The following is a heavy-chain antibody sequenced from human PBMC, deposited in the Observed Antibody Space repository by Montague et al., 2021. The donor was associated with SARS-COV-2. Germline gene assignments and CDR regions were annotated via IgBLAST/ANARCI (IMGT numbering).Heavy chain of an antibody. V-gene: IGHV4-61*01. CDR3: ARHARGEGYTSWFDS. J-gene: IGHJ5*01. D-gene: IGHD5-24*01. CDR2: IYYTGSR. Sequence: SETLSLTCTVSGDSVSRGSSYWSWIRQPPGKGLEWIGYIYYTGSRKYXSSLKSRLTISVDTSKNQFSLKLSSVTAADTAVYYCARHARGEGYTSWFDSWGQGTLVTVFS. CDR1: GDSVSRGSSY.